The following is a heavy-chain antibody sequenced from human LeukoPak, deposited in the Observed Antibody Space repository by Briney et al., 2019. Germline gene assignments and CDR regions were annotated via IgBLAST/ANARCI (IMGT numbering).Heavy chain of an antibody. CDR2: ISGSGGST. J-gene: IGHJ4*02. Sequence: SGGSLRLSCAASGFTFSSYAMSWVRQAPGKGLEWVSAISGSGGSTYYAYSVKGRFTISRDNSKNTLYLQMNSLRAEDTAVYYCARGPVPAASGVFDYWGQGTLVTVSS. V-gene: IGHV3-23*01. CDR1: GFTFSSYA. D-gene: IGHD2-2*01. CDR3: ARGPVPAASGVFDY.